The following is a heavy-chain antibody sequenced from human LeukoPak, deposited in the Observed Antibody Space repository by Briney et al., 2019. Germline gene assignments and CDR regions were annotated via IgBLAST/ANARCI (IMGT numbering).Heavy chain of an antibody. Sequence: GGSLRLSCAASGFAFSSYSMNWVRQAPGKGLEWVSSISSSSSYIYYADSVKGRFTISRDNAKNSLYLQMNSLRAEDTAVYYCARDRSGSSCDPWGQGTLVTVSS. D-gene: IGHD1-26*01. V-gene: IGHV3-21*01. J-gene: IGHJ5*02. CDR1: GFAFSSYS. CDR2: ISSSSSYI. CDR3: ARDRSGSSCDP.